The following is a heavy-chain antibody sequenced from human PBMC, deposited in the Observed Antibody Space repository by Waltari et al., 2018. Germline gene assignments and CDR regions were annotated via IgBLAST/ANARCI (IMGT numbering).Heavy chain of an antibody. Sequence: EVQLVESGGGLIQPGGSLRLSCAASGFTVSSNYMSWVRQAPGKGLEWVSVIYSGGSTYYADSGKGRFTISRDNSKNTLYLQMNSLRAEDTAVYYCARYRGVVPPSWGAFDIWGQGTMVTVSS. CDR3: ARYRGVVPPSWGAFDI. D-gene: IGHD7-27*01. CDR2: IYSGGST. V-gene: IGHV3-53*01. CDR1: GFTVSSNY. J-gene: IGHJ3*02.